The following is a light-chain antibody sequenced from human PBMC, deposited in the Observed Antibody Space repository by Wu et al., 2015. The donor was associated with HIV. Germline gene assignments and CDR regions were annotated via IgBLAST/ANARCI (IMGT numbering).Light chain of an antibody. CDR2: RAS. Sequence: EIVLTQSPGTLSLPPGERASLSCRASQSVNNNFLAWYQQKPGQAPRLLIYRASTRATGVPDRFSGSGSGADFTLTISRLEPEDFAVYYCQQYGNSPPYSFGQGTKLEIK. CDR1: QSVNNNF. V-gene: IGKV3-20*01. CDR3: QQYGNSPPYS. J-gene: IGKJ2*03.